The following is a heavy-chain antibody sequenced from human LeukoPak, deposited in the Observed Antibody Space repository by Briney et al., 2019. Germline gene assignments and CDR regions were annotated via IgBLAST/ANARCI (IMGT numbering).Heavy chain of an antibody. D-gene: IGHD6-13*01. CDR3: AKGLGSSSN. J-gene: IGHJ4*02. V-gene: IGHV3-30*04. CDR2: ISYDGSNK. Sequence: GSLRLSCAASGFTFSSYAMHWVRQAPGKGLEWVAVISYDGSNKYYADSVKGRFTISRDNSKNTLYLQMNSLRAEDTAVYYCAKGLGSSSNWGQGTLVTVSS. CDR1: GFTFSSYA.